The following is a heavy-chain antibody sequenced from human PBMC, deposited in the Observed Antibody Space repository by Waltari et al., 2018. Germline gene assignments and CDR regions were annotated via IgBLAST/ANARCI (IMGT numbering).Heavy chain of an antibody. CDR3: VIRSRTADGKGYFDY. CDR2: ISGSGGNT. CDR1: GFTFSSYA. Sequence: EVQLLESGGGLVQPGGSLRLSRAASGFTFSSYAMRWVRQASGKGLDWVSLISGSGGNTYYADSVKGRFTISRDNSKNTLYLQMNSLRVDDTAVYYCVIRSRTADGKGYFDYWGQGTQVTVSS. J-gene: IGHJ4*02. D-gene: IGHD6-13*01. V-gene: IGHV3-23*01.